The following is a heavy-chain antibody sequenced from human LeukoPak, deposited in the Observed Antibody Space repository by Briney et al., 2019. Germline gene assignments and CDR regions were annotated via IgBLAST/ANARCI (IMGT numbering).Heavy chain of an antibody. CDR2: ISGRGDST. Sequence: GGSLRLSCAASGFTFSSYAMHWVRQAPGKGLEWVSSISGRGDSTNYADSVKGRFTISRDNSKNTLYMQMNSLRAEDTAVYYCARDPKRVKQWLVRYYYYYYMDVWGKGTTVTVSS. J-gene: IGHJ6*03. CDR3: ARDPKRVKQWLVRYYYYYYMDV. CDR1: GFTFSSYA. V-gene: IGHV3-23*01. D-gene: IGHD6-19*01.